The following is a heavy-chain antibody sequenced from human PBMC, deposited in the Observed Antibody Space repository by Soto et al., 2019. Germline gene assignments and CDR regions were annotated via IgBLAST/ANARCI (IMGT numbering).Heavy chain of an antibody. CDR1: GGIFSTYA. J-gene: IGHJ4*02. D-gene: IGHD3-10*01. CDR3: ARDRDDYGSGNYYNRSDF. V-gene: IGHV1-69*01. Sequence: QVQLVQSGAEVKKPGSSVKVSCKASGGIFSTYAISWLRQAPGQGLEWMGGIIPIFGTPNYAQRFQGRVTSTADDTTSTAYMELSRLRSEDSAVYYCARDRDDYGSGNYYNRSDFWGQGTLLTVSS. CDR2: IIPIFGTP.